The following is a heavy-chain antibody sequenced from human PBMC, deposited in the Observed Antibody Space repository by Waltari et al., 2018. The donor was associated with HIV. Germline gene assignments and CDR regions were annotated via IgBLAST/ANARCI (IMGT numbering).Heavy chain of an antibody. Sequence: QVQLQESGPGLVKASETLSLTCTVSGGSISSYYWSWIRQPPGKGLEWIGYISYTGSTNYNSSLKSRVTISLDTSKNQFSLKVGSVTAADTAVYYCARGLRMPCYFDLWGRGTLVTVSS. V-gene: IGHV4-59*01. CDR2: ISYTGST. D-gene: IGHD2-2*01. CDR3: ARGLRMPCYFDL. CDR1: GGSISSYY. J-gene: IGHJ2*01.